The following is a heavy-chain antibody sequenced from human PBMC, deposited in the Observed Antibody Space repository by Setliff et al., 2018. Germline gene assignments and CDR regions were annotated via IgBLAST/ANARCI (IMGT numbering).Heavy chain of an antibody. CDR1: GGSIGSSF. D-gene: IGHD3-16*01. CDR2: KSNRGDT. Sequence: SETLSLTCTVSGGSIGSSFWNWIRQSPGKGLEWIGYKSNRGDTNSNPSLRSRLTMSVDTSKSQFSLNLTSVTAADTAVYFCARDYQGGWFAPWGQGIMVTVSS. J-gene: IGHJ5*02. V-gene: IGHV4-59*01. CDR3: ARDYQGGWFAP.